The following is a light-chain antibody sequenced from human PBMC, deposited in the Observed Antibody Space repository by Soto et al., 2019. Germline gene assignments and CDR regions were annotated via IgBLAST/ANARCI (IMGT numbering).Light chain of an antibody. V-gene: IGKV3-11*01. CDR1: QSVSSY. J-gene: IGKJ4*01. Sequence: PGERATLSCRASQSVSSYLAWYQQKPGQAPRLLIYDASNRATGIPARFSSSGSGTDFTLTISSLEPEDFAIYYCQQRSNWPPVTFGGGTKVEIK. CDR3: QQRSNWPPVT. CDR2: DAS.